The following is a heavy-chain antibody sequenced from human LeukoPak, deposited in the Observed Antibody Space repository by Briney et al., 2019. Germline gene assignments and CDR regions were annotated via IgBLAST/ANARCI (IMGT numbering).Heavy chain of an antibody. CDR2: IYTSGST. Sequence: SETLSLTCTVSGGSISSYYWSWIRQPAGKGLEWIGRIYTSGSTNYNPSLKSRVTISVDTSKNQFSLKLSSVTAADTAVYYCARKVVGATYNWFDPWGQGTLVTVSS. CDR1: GGSISSYY. CDR3: ARKVVGATYNWFDP. V-gene: IGHV4-4*07. D-gene: IGHD1-26*01. J-gene: IGHJ5*01.